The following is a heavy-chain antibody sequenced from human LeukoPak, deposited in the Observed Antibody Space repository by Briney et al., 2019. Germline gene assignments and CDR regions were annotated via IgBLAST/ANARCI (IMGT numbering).Heavy chain of an antibody. CDR2: IYYSGST. CDR3: ATSGWYLLPGVY. CDR1: GFTFSSYE. D-gene: IGHD6-19*01. Sequence: TGGSLRLSCAASGFTFSSYEMNWVRQAPGKGLEWIGSIYYSGSTYYNPSLESRVTISVDTSKNQFSLKLSSVTAADTAVYYCATSGWYLLPGVYWGQGTLVTVSS. J-gene: IGHJ4*02. V-gene: IGHV4-59*05.